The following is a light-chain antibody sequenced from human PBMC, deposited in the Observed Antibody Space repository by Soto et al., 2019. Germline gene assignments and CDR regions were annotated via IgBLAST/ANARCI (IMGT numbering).Light chain of an antibody. J-gene: IGLJ1*01. Sequence: QSVLTQPRSVSGSPGQSVTISCTGTSSDVGGYYYVSWYQQHPGKAPKLMIYDVTKRPSGVPDRFSGSKSGNTASLTISGLQAEDEDDYYCCSYAGRYTFVCGTGTKLTVL. CDR3: CSYAGRYTFV. CDR1: SSDVGGYYY. CDR2: DVT. V-gene: IGLV2-11*01.